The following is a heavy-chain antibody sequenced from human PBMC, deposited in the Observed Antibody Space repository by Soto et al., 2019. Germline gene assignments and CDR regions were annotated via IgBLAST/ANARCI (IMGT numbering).Heavy chain of an antibody. D-gene: IGHD6-19*01. CDR2: ITDSSSTI. V-gene: IGHV3-48*02. CDR3: VSWPVAGIFAY. CDR1: GFAFSSYS. J-gene: IGHJ4*02. Sequence: PGGSLRLSCAASGFAFSSYSMIWVRQAPGKGLEWIAYITDSSSTIYYADSVEGRFTISRDNAKNSLYLQMNSLRDEDTAMYYCVSWPVAGIFAYWGQGALVTVSS.